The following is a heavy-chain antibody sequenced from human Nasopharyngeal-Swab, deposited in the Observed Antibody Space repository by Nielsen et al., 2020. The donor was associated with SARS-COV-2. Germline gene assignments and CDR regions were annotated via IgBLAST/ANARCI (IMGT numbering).Heavy chain of an antibody. CDR3: ARQRVAAAGHYYYYYGMDV. CDR2: IYYSGGT. V-gene: IGHV4-39*01. D-gene: IGHD6-13*01. J-gene: IGHJ6*02. CDR1: GGSISSSSYY. Sequence: SETLSLTCTVSGGSISSSSYYWGWIRQPPGKGLEWIGSIYYSGGTYYNPSLKSRVTISVDTSKNQFSLKLSSVTAADTAVYYCARQRVAAAGHYYYYYGMDVWGQGTTVTVSS.